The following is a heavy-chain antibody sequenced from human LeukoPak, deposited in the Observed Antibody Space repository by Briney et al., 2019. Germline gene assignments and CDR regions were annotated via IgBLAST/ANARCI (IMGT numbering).Heavy chain of an antibody. J-gene: IGHJ4*02. V-gene: IGHV4-59*01. CDR3: ARDMSVTTGGFDY. CDR1: GGSISSYY. Sequence: SETLSLTCTVSGGSISSYYWSWIRQPPGKGLEWIGYIYYSGSTNYNPSLKSRVTISVDTSKNQFSLKLSSVTAADTAVYYCARDMSVTTGGFDYWGQGTLVTVST. D-gene: IGHD4-11*01. CDR2: IYYSGST.